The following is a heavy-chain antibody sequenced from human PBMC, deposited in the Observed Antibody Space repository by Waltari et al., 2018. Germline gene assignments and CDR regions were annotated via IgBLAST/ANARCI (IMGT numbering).Heavy chain of an antibody. D-gene: IGHD6-19*01. CDR2: IKRKVDDETA. CDR3: ARKGYEEQCLVDYFDY. CDR1: GFTFSITW. V-gene: IGHV3-15*07. J-gene: IGHJ4*02. Sequence: EVQLAASGAGLVQPGWSLRLVWVVSGFTFSITWINWVRQAPGKGLEWVARIKRKVDDETANYAASVKGRFTIARDDSKNTLYLQMNNLKTEETAVYYCARKGYEEQCLVDYFDYWGQGVLGTVSS.